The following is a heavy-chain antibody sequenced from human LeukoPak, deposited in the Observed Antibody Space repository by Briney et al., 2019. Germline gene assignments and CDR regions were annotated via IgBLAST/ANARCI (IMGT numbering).Heavy chain of an antibody. CDR3: ARGSLAVAGGGRGKLRFVGYFDY. D-gene: IGHD6-19*01. V-gene: IGHV1-2*02. Sequence: GASVKVSCKASGYTFTGYYMHWVRQAPGQGLEWMGWINPNSGGTNYAQKFQGRVTMTRDTSISTAYMELSRLRSDDTAVYYCARGSLAVAGGGRGKLRFVGYFDYWGQGTLVTVSS. J-gene: IGHJ4*02. CDR1: GYTFTGYY. CDR2: INPNSGGT.